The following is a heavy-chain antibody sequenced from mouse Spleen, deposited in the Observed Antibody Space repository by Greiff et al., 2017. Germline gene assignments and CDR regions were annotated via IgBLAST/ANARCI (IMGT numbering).Heavy chain of an antibody. Sequence: QVQLQQPGAELVMPGASVKLSCKASGYTFTSYWMHWVKQRPGQGLEWIGEIDPSDSYTNYNQKFKGKATLTVDKSSSTAYMQLSSLTSEDSAVYYCARRTTVVARGAWFAYWGQGTLVTVSA. CDR2: IDPSDSYT. CDR1: GYTFTSYW. CDR3: ARRTTVVARGAWFAY. D-gene: IGHD1-1*01. V-gene: IGHV1-69*01. J-gene: IGHJ3*01.